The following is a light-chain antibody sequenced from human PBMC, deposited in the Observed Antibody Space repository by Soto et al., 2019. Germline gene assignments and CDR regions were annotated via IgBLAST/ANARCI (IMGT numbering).Light chain of an antibody. V-gene: IGKV3-11*01. Sequence: EIVLTPSPATLSSFPGDRVTPSCRASQYINTRLAWYQHRPGQAPRLLIYQTSIRAAGIPARFSASGSGTDFTLTISDVQPEDFALYYCHQRQSWPRTFGQGTKVDI. CDR2: QTS. CDR3: HQRQSWPRT. CDR1: QYINTR. J-gene: IGKJ1*01.